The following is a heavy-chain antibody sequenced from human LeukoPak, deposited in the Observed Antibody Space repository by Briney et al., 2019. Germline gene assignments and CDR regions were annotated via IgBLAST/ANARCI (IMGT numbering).Heavy chain of an antibody. CDR3: AREVGYCSGGSCQTGMDV. CDR2: IYTSGST. Sequence: PSQTLSLTCTVSGGSLSSGSYYCRWIRQPAGKGLELIGRIYTSGSTNYNPSLKSRVTISVDTSKNQFSLKLSSVTAAETAVYYCAREVGYCSGGSCQTGMDVWGQGTTVTVSS. CDR1: GGSLSSGSYY. D-gene: IGHD2-15*01. J-gene: IGHJ6*02. V-gene: IGHV4-61*02.